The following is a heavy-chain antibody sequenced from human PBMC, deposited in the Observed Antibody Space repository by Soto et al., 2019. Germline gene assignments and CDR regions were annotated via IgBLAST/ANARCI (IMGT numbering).Heavy chain of an antibody. Sequence: PGGSLRLSCAASGFTFSSYSMNWVRQAPGKGLEWVSYISSSSSTIYYADSVKGRFTISRDNAKNSLYLQMNSLRAEDTAVYYCARDCTNGVCYYYYYYMDVWGKGTTVTVSS. CDR2: ISSSSSTI. D-gene: IGHD2-8*01. J-gene: IGHJ6*03. CDR1: GFTFSSYS. CDR3: ARDCTNGVCYYYYYYMDV. V-gene: IGHV3-48*01.